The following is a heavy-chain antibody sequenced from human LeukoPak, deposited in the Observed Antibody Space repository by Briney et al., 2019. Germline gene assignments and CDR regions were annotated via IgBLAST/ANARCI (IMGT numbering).Heavy chain of an antibody. CDR3: ARGIGTYYYDSSGYHFGY. CDR1: GGSISSGDYY. V-gene: IGHV4-30-4*08. CDR2: IYYSGST. D-gene: IGHD3-22*01. J-gene: IGHJ4*02. Sequence: SETLSLTCTVSGGSISSGDYYWSWIRQPPGKGLEWIGYIYYSGSTYYNPSLKSRVTISVDTSKNQFSLKLSSVTAADTAVYYCARGIGTYYYDSSGYHFGYWGQGTLVTVSS.